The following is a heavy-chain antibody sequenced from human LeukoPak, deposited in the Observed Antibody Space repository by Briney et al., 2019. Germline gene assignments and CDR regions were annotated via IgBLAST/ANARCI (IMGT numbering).Heavy chain of an antibody. D-gene: IGHD3-16*01. Sequence: PGGSLRLSCAASGFTFSSYSMNWVRRAPGKGLEWIGSIYYSGDTYYNPSLKSRVAISVDSSKNQFSLKVTSVTAADTAVYYCAWGYGMDVWGQGTTVTVSS. CDR3: AWGYGMDV. J-gene: IGHJ6*02. CDR1: GFTFSSYSMN. V-gene: IGHV4-59*05. CDR2: IYYSGDT.